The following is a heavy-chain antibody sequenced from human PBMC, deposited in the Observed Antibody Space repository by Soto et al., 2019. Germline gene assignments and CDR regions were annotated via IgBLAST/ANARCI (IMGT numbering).Heavy chain of an antibody. CDR2: IYYSGSI. CDR1: GASIKSSDW. Sequence: PSETLSLTCAVSGASIKSSDWWKWVRQPPGKGLEWIGEIYYSGSINYNPSLKSRVTISVDTSKNQFSLKLSSVTAADTAVYYCAREKVGRYCTNGVCYYMDVWGKGTTVTV. D-gene: IGHD2-8*01. CDR3: AREKVGRYCTNGVCYYMDV. V-gene: IGHV4-4*02. J-gene: IGHJ6*03.